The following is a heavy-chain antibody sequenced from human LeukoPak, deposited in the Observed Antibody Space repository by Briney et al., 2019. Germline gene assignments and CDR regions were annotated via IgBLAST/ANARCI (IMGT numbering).Heavy chain of an antibody. Sequence: SETLSLTCAVYGGSFSGYYWSWIRQPPGKGLEWIGEINHSGSTNYNPSLKSRVTISVDTSKNQFSLKLSSVTAADTAVYYCAGEDGGYFDYWGQGTLVTVSS. CDR2: INHSGST. V-gene: IGHV4-34*01. J-gene: IGHJ4*02. D-gene: IGHD3-16*01. CDR1: GGSFSGYY. CDR3: AGEDGGYFDY.